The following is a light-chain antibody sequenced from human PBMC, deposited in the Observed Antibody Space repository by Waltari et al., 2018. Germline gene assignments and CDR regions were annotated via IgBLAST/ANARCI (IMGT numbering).Light chain of an antibody. CDR2: GAS. J-gene: IGKJ1*01. CDR3: QQYNSRPRT. V-gene: IGKV3-15*01. Sequence: EVVMTQSPATLSVPPGERATLSCRASQSVSANLAWYQQKPGQAPRLLMYGASTRATDIPTRFSGSVSGAEFTLTINSLQSEDFGVYYCQQYNSRPRTFGQGTKVEI. CDR1: QSVSAN.